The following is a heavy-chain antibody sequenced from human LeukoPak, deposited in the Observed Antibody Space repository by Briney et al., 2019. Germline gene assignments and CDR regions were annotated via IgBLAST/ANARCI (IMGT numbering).Heavy chain of an antibody. Sequence: ASVKVSCKASGGTFSSYAISWVRQAPGHGLEWMGRIIPIFGTANHAQKFQGRVTITTDESTSTAYMELSSLRSEDTAVYYCARDMGYYGSGTFDYWGQGTLVTVSS. D-gene: IGHD3-10*01. V-gene: IGHV1-69*05. J-gene: IGHJ4*02. CDR2: IIPIFGTA. CDR3: ARDMGYYGSGTFDY. CDR1: GGTFSSYA.